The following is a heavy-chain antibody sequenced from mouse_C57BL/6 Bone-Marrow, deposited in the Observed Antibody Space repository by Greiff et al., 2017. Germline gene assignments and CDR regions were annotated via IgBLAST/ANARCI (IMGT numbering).Heavy chain of an antibody. CDR2: INPAGGGT. Sequence: VQLLQSGAELVRPGTSVKVSCKASGYAFTSYLMEWVKQRPGQGLEWIGVINPAGGGTNYNQKFKGKATLTADKSSSTAYMQLSSLTSEDSAVYFGGGDYYGREAAGLAYWGQGTLVTVSA. V-gene: IGHV1-54*01. D-gene: IGHD1-1*01. CDR1: GYAFTSYL. J-gene: IGHJ3*01. CDR3: GGDYYGREAAGLAY.